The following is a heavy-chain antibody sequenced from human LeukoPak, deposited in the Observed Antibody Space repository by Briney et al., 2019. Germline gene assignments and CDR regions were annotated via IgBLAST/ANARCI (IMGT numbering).Heavy chain of an antibody. CDR1: GFTFSSYS. CDR2: ISSSSSTI. J-gene: IGHJ6*03. CDR3: ARAGMQLWRYYYMDV. Sequence: PGGSLRLSCAASGFTFSSYSMNWVRQAPGKGLEWVSYISSSSSTIYYADSVKGRFTISRDNAKNSLYLQMNSLRAEDTAVYYCARAGMQLWRYYYMDVWGKGTTVTVSS. V-gene: IGHV3-48*01. D-gene: IGHD5-18*01.